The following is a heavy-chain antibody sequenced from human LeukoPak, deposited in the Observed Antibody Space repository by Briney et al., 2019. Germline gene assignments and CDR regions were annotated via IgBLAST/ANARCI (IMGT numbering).Heavy chain of an antibody. Sequence: PGGTLRLSCAASGFTFSSYGMSWVRQAPGKGLEWVSAISGSGGSTYYADSVKGRFTISRDNSKNTLYLQMNSLRAEDTAVYYCAKDLDYYDSSGYYLPGYWGQGTLVTVSS. CDR3: AKDLDYYDSSGYYLPGY. CDR1: GFTFSSYG. V-gene: IGHV3-23*01. D-gene: IGHD3-22*01. CDR2: ISGSGGST. J-gene: IGHJ4*02.